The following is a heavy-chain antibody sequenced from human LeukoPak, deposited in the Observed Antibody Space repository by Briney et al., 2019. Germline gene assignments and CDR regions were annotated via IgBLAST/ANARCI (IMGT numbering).Heavy chain of an antibody. CDR1: GFTFGDYA. CDR2: IRSKAYGGTT. J-gene: IGHJ5*02. Sequence: GGSLRLSCTASGFTFGDYAMSWFRQAPGKGLEWVGFIRSKAYGGTTEYAASVKGRFTISRDDSKSIAYLQMNSLKTEDTAVYYCTRALPLYSSGWTENWFDPWGQGTLVTVSS. CDR3: TRALPLYSSGWTENWFDP. D-gene: IGHD6-19*01. V-gene: IGHV3-49*03.